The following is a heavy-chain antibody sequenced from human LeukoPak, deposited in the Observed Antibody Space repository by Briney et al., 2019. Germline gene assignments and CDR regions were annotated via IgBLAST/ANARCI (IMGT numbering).Heavy chain of an antibody. CDR3: AKERAGAGEY. CDR2: IKTDGSGGSTT. D-gene: IGHD6-13*01. Sequence: GGSLRLSCAASGFTFSSSWILWVRQAPGKGLVWVSRIKTDGSGGSTTSYADSVKGRFTISRDNANNTLFLQMNSLRAEDTAVYYCAKERAGAGEYWGQGTLVTVSA. CDR1: GFTFSSSW. J-gene: IGHJ4*02. V-gene: IGHV3-74*01.